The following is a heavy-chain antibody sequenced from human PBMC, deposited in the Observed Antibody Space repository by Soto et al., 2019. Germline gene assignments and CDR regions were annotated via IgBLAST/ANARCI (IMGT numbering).Heavy chain of an antibody. V-gene: IGHV3-74*01. D-gene: IGHD2-15*01. CDR2: INTDGSNT. CDR3: AREFCSGGNCYTYYFDP. Sequence: PGGSMRLSCAASGLTFNSYWMHWVRHAPGKGLVWVSNINTDGSNTNYADSVKGRFAISRDNAKSTLFLQMNSLRDEDTAVYYCAREFCSGGNCYTYYFDPWGQGIPVTVSS. CDR1: GLTFNSYW. J-gene: IGHJ5*02.